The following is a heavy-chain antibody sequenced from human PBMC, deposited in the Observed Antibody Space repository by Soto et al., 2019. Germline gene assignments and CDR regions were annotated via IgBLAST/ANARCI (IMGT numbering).Heavy chain of an antibody. D-gene: IGHD3-22*01. CDR2: ISYDGSNK. V-gene: IGHV3-30-3*01. CDR3: ARDPSITMIVVAQFDY. J-gene: IGHJ4*02. Sequence: GGSLTLSCAASGFTFTRYAMHWFRQAPGKGLEWVAVISYDGSNKYYADSVKGRFTISRDNSKNTLYLQMNSLRAEDTAVYYCARDPSITMIVVAQFDYWGQGTLVTVSS. CDR1: GFTFTRYA.